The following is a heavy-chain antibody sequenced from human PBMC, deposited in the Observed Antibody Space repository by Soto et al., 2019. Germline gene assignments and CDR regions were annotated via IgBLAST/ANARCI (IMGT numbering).Heavy chain of an antibody. V-gene: IGHV1-69*13. J-gene: IGHJ4*02. Sequence: GASVKVSCKASGGTFSSYAISWVRQAPGQGLEWMGGIIPIFGTANYAQKFQGRVTITADESTSTAYMELSRLRSDDTAVYYCARVTAPSWNHFDYWGQGTLVTVSS. D-gene: IGHD1-1*01. CDR3: ARVTAPSWNHFDY. CDR1: GGTFSSYA. CDR2: IIPIFGTA.